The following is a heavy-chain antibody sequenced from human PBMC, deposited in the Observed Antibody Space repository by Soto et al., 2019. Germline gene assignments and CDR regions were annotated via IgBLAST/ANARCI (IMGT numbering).Heavy chain of an antibody. V-gene: IGHV3-23*01. CDR2: ISDTGTRT. CDR3: AKSLDIHYKNWFDP. Sequence: QILESGGSLVQPGGSLRLSCVAAGFTFSSAAMNWVRQAPGKRLEWVSIISDTGTRTHYADSVKGRFTISRDNSKNTLYLDMNSLRAEDTAVYNCAKSLDIHYKNWFDPWGQGTLVTVSS. J-gene: IGHJ5*02. D-gene: IGHD4-4*01. CDR1: GFTFSSAA.